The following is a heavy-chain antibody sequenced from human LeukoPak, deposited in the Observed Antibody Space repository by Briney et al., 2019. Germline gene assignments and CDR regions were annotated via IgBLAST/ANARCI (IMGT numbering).Heavy chain of an antibody. CDR2: IYHSGST. V-gene: IGHV4-30-2*01. CDR1: GGSISSGGYS. J-gene: IGHJ4*02. CDR3: ARQRTGATVSVDY. D-gene: IGHD1-26*01. Sequence: SETLSLTCAVSGGSISSGGYSWSWIRQPPGKGLEWIGYIYHSGSTYYNPSLKSRVTISVDRSKNQFSLKLSSVTAADTAVYYCARQRTGATVSVDYCGQGTLVTVSS.